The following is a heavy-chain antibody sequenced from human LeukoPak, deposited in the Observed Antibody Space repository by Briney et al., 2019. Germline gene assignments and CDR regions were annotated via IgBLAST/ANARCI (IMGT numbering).Heavy chain of an antibody. Sequence: ASETLSLTCTVSGVSISSSNSYWGWIRQPPGKGLEWIGSIYYTGNTYYNASLKSRVTLSIDTSKNQISLRLTAVTATDTAMYYCARQTGSGLLTLPGGQGTLLTVSS. J-gene: IGHJ4*02. V-gene: IGHV4-39*01. CDR2: IYYTGNT. CDR3: ARQTGSGLLTLP. CDR1: GVSISSSNSY. D-gene: IGHD3/OR15-3a*01.